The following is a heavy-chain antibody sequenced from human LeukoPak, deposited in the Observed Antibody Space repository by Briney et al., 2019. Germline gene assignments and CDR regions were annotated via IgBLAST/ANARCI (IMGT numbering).Heavy chain of an antibody. CDR2: ITWNGGTT. CDR1: GFTFSSYG. CDR3: ARARNYYYMDV. J-gene: IGHJ6*03. V-gene: IGHV3-20*04. Sequence: GGSLRLSCAASGFTFSSYGLTWVRQTPGKGLEWVSGITWNGGTTDYADSVKGRFTVSRDNAKNSLYLQMNSLRAEDTAFYYCARARNYYYMDVWGKGTTVTVSS.